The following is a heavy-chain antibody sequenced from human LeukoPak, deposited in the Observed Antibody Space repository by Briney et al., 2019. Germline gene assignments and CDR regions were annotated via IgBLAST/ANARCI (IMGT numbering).Heavy chain of an antibody. J-gene: IGHJ4*02. Sequence: GGSLRLSCAASGFTFSSYSMNWVRQAPGKGLEWVSSISSSSSYIYYADSVKGRFTISRDNSKNTLYLQMNSLRAEDTAVYYCARGRSGSGSYLGGDVDYWGQGTLVTVSS. CDR3: ARGRSGSGSYLGGDVDY. V-gene: IGHV3-21*01. CDR2: ISSSSSYI. D-gene: IGHD1-26*01. CDR1: GFTFSSYS.